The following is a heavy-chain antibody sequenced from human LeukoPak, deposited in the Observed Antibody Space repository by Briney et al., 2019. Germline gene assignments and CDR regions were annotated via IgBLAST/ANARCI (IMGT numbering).Heavy chain of an antibody. CDR2: INPNSGGT. CDR1: GYTSTGYY. J-gene: IGHJ4*02. CDR3: AGARRSGWYGDY. Sequence: ASVKVSCKASGYTSTGYYMHWVRQAPGQGLEWMGWINPNSGGTNYAQKFQGRVTMTRDTSISTAYMELSRLRSDDTAVYYCAGARRSGWYGDYWGQGTLVTVSS. D-gene: IGHD6-19*01. V-gene: IGHV1-2*02.